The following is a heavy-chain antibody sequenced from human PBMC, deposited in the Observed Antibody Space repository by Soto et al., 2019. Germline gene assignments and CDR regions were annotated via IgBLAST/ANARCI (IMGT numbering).Heavy chain of an antibody. CDR3: ASGPSNSEY. Sequence: QVQLQQWGAGLLKPSETLSLTCAVYGGPFSGYHWSWIRQPPGKGLEWIGKINHSGSTNYNPSLKSRVTISVDTSKNQFSLKLSSVTAADTAVYYCASGPSNSEYWDQGTLVTVSS. CDR2: INHSGST. CDR1: GGPFSGYH. V-gene: IGHV4-34*01. J-gene: IGHJ4*02. D-gene: IGHD4-4*01.